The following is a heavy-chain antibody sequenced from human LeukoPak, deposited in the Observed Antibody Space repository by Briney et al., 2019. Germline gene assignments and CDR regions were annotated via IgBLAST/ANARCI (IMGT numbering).Heavy chain of an antibody. CDR2: IRYDGSNK. D-gene: IGHD4-17*01. CDR1: GFTFSSYG. J-gene: IGHJ3*02. CDR3: AKAQDYGDYIIHAFDI. V-gene: IGHV3-30*02. Sequence: GGSLRLSCAASGFTFSSYGMHWVRQAPGKGLEWVAFIRYDGSNKYYADSVKGRFTISRDNSKNTLYLQMNSLRAEDTAVYYCAKAQDYGDYIIHAFDIWGQGTMVTVSS.